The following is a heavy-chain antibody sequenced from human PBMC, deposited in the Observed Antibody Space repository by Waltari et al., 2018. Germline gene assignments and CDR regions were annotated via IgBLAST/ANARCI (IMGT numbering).Heavy chain of an antibody. CDR2: IYSGGST. D-gene: IGHD3-22*01. V-gene: IGHV3-53*01. J-gene: IGHJ4*02. CDR1: GFTVSSNY. Sequence: EVQLVESGGGLIQPGGSLRLSCAASGFTVSSNYISWVRQAPGKGLEWVSVIYSGGSTYYADSVKGRFTISRDNSKNTLYLQMNSLRAEDTAVYYCAREGNYDSSGYYLVYWGQGTLVTVSS. CDR3: AREGNYDSSGYYLVY.